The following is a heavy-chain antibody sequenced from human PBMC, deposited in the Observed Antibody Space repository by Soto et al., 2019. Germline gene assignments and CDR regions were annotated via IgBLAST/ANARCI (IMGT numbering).Heavy chain of an antibody. V-gene: IGHV3-30-3*01. J-gene: IGHJ4*02. CDR1: GFTFSSYA. CDR2: ISYDGSNK. D-gene: IGHD3-3*01. Sequence: QVQLVESGGGVVQPGRSLRLSCAASGFTFSSYAMHWVRQAPGKGLEWVAVISYDGSNKYYADSVKGRFTISRDNSKNTLYLQXNXLXAEDTAVYYCARDGVVNYFDYWGQGTLVTVSS. CDR3: ARDGVVNYFDY.